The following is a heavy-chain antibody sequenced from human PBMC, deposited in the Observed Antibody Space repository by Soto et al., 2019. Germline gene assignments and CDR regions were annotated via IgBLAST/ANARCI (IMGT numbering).Heavy chain of an antibody. CDR3: IVVVMKNYYYYYGMDV. V-gene: IGHV3-49*03. D-gene: IGHD3-22*01. CDR1: GFTFGDYA. Sequence: GGSLRLSCTASGFTFGDYAMSWFRQAPGKGLEWVGFIRSKAYGGTTEYAASVKGRFTISRDDSKSIAYLQMNSLKTEDTAVYYCIVVVMKNYYYYYGMDVWGQGTTVTVSS. CDR2: IRSKAYGGTT. J-gene: IGHJ6*02.